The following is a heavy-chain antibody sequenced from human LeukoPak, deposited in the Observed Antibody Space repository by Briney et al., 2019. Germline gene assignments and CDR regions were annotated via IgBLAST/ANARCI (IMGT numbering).Heavy chain of an antibody. CDR3: ARGPRGLPED. D-gene: IGHD1-14*01. J-gene: IGHJ4*02. CDR2: LSSGGST. CDR1: DASISGYY. V-gene: IGHV4-4*07. Sequence: SETLSLTCTVSDASISGYYWTWIRQPAGQGLEWIGRLSSGGSTNYNPSLKSRVSMSLDTSNNQFSLEVNFVSAADTAVYYCARGPRGLPEDWGQGTLVTVSS.